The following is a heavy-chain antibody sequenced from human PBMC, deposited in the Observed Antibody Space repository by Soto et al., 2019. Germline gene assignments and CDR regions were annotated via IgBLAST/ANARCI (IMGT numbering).Heavy chain of an antibody. CDR3: TRDEQASGYYLMKDYYYYGMDV. D-gene: IGHD5-12*01. CDR2: IIPILGIA. CDR1: GGTFSSYT. Sequence: QVQLVQSGAEVKKPGSSVKVSCKASGGTFSSYTISWVRQAPGQGLEWMGRIIPILGIANYAQKFQGRVTITADNSTSTAYLDLCSLSSEDTAVYYCTRDEQASGYYLMKDYYYYGMDVWGQGTTVTVSS. J-gene: IGHJ6*02. V-gene: IGHV1-69*08.